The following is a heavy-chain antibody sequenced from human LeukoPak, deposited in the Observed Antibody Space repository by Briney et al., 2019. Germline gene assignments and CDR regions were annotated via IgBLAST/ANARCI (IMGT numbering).Heavy chain of an antibody. V-gene: IGHV1-2*02. CDR3: ARDWYGMDV. CDR1: GDAFSGYW. CDR2: INPSSGAT. J-gene: IGHJ6*02. Sequence: ASVMVSCKASGDAFSGYWIHWVRQAPGQGLEWMGWINPSSGATDYEQKFQGRVTMTRDTSISTAYMELSRLRSDDTAVYYCARDWYGMDVWGQGTTVTVSS.